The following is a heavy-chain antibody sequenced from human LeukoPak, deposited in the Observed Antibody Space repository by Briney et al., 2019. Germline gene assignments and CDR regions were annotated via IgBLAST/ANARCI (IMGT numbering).Heavy chain of an antibody. D-gene: IGHD2-21*02. Sequence: SETLSHTCTVSGGSLNAYYWTWIRQPPEKGLEWIGHIHYTGSTTCSPSLNSRVTISLDTSKNQFSLRLGSVTAADTAVYYCARWAYCGGDCYFLDYWGQGTLVIVSS. J-gene: IGHJ4*02. CDR2: IHYTGST. CDR1: GGSLNAYY. V-gene: IGHV4-59*01. CDR3: ARWAYCGGDCYFLDY.